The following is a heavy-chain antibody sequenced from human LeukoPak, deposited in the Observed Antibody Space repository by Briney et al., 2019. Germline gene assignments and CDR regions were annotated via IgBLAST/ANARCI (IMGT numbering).Heavy chain of an antibody. CDR2: IYPGDSDT. V-gene: IGHV5-51*01. Sequence: GESLQISCQGSGYSFTSYWIGWVRQVPGKGLEWMGIIYPGDSDTRYSPSFQGQVTISADKSISTAYLQWSSLKASDTAMYYCARQGPESWDGMDVWGQGTTVTVSS. J-gene: IGHJ6*02. CDR3: ARQGPESWDGMDV. CDR1: GYSFTSYW. D-gene: IGHD1-26*01.